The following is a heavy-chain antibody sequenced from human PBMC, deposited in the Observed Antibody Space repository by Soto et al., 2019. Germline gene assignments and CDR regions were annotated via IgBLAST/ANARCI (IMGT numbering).Heavy chain of an antibody. Sequence: PGESLKISCKGSGYSFTSYWIGLVRQMPGKGLEWMGIIYPGDSDTRYSPSFQGQVTISADKSISTAYLQWSSLKASDTAMYYCARQETKYCRGGSCSPQYYYYRDFWGKGTTVTVSS. CDR2: IYPGDSDT. CDR3: ARQETKYCRGGSCSPQYYYYRDF. V-gene: IGHV5-51*01. J-gene: IGHJ6*03. D-gene: IGHD2-15*01. CDR1: GYSFTSYW.